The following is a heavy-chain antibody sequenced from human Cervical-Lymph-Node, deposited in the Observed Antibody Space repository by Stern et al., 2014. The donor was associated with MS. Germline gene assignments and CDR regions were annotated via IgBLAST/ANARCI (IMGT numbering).Heavy chain of an antibody. CDR3: AKETGKAGSSYESYFDY. CDR1: GITFNNHG. J-gene: IGHJ4*02. D-gene: IGHD5-18*01. V-gene: IGHV3-30*18. Sequence: VQLGESGGGVVQPGRSLRLSCAASGITFNNHGMHWVRQAPGKGLEWVAVISHDGTVKHYADSVKGRFTIFRDNSKMYLQMNSPRADDTAVYYCAKETGKAGSSYESYFDYWGQGTLVTVSS. CDR2: ISHDGTVK.